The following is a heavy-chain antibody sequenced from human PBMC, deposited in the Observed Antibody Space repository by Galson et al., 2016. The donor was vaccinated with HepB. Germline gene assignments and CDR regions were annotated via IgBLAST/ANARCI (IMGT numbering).Heavy chain of an antibody. CDR3: ASRGGYDAFDI. V-gene: IGHV1-18*01. Sequence: SVKVSCKASSDTLSNYGFSWVRQAPGQGLEWIGGVNTYTGDADYPQRFQDRVTMTTDTSTKTAYMELRSLRSEDTAVYYCASRGGYDAFDIWGQGTMITVSS. CDR1: SDTLSNYG. CDR2: VNTYTGDA. J-gene: IGHJ3*02. D-gene: IGHD5-12*01.